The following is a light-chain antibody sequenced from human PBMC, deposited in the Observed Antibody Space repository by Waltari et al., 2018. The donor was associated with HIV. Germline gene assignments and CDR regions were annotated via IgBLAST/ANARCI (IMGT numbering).Light chain of an antibody. Sequence: EIVMTQSPATLSVSPGERATLSCRASQTISSNLAWYQHKPGQSPRLLIYAASTRATGIPARFSASESGTEFTLTISSLQSEDFAVYYCQQYSHWPLMYNFGQGTKLEIK. CDR1: QTISSN. CDR3: QQYSHWPLMYN. V-gene: IGKV3-15*01. J-gene: IGKJ2*01. CDR2: AAS.